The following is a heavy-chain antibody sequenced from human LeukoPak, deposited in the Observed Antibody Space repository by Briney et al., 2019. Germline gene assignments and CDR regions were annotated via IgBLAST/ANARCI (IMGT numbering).Heavy chain of an antibody. Sequence: KSGGSLRLSCAASGFTFSSYSMNWVRQAPGKGLEWVSSISSSSSYIYYADSVKGRFTISRDNAKNSLYLQMNSLRDEDTAVYYCARDRWELLGYYYMDVWGKGTTVTVSS. CDR3: ARDRWELLGYYYMDV. J-gene: IGHJ6*03. D-gene: IGHD1-26*01. CDR2: ISSSSSYI. CDR1: GFTFSSYS. V-gene: IGHV3-21*01.